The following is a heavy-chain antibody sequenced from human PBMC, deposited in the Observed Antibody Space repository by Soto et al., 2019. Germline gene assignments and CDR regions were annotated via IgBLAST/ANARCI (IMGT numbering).Heavy chain of an antibody. Sequence: QVQLEQSGAEVKKPGASVKVSCKASGYTFSSQYMNWVRQAPGQGLEWMGIINPSGGRTSSAQKFQGGLTLTKDISTSTFYMEMSSLSSEDTAVYYGARDGDCSGGSCSTNYWFDPWGQGTLVTVSS. V-gene: IGHV1-46*01. CDR3: ARDGDCSGGSCSTNYWFDP. J-gene: IGHJ5*02. D-gene: IGHD2-15*01. CDR2: INPSGGRT. CDR1: GYTFSSQY.